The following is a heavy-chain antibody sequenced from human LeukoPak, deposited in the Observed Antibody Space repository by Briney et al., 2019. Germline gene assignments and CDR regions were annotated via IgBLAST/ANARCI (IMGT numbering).Heavy chain of an antibody. CDR1: GFTFSSYA. D-gene: IGHD4-17*01. CDR2: ISGSGGST. V-gene: IGHV3-23*01. J-gene: IGHJ6*03. CDR3: AKYYGDYAYYYYMDV. Sequence: GGSLRLSCAASGFTFSSYAMSWVHQAPGKGLEWVSAISGSGGSTYYADSVKGRFTISRDNSKNTLYLQMNSLRAEDTAVYYCAKYYGDYAYYYYMDVWGKGTTVTVSS.